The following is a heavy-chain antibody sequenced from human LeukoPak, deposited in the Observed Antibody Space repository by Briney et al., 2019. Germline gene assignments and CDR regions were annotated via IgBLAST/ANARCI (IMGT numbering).Heavy chain of an antibody. CDR1: AFSLSAYN. D-gene: IGHD1-26*01. J-gene: IGHJ4*02. CDR2: IGYTGTYI. CDR3: VRDRGTYRPIDY. V-gene: IGHV3-21*04. Sequence: GGSLRLSCAASAFSLSAYNMNWVRQAPGKGLEWVSSIGYTGTYIYYADSVKGRFTISRDNAQNSLYLQMNSLRAEDTAIYYCVRDRGTYRPIDYWGQGTLVTVSS.